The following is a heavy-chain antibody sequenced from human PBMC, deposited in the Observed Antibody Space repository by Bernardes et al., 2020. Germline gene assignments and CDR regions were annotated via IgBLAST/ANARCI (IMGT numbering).Heavy chain of an antibody. CDR1: GGSFSGYY. D-gene: IGHD3-10*01. Sequence: WETLTLTCAVYGGSFSGYYWSWIRQPPGKGLEWIGEINPSGSNTYNPSLKSRVTISVDTSKNQFSLKLSSVTAADTAVYYCAREGPNYYGSGSYPPDYWGQGTLVTVSS. CDR3: AREGPNYYGSGSYPPDY. V-gene: IGHV4-34*01. CDR2: INPSGSN. J-gene: IGHJ4*02.